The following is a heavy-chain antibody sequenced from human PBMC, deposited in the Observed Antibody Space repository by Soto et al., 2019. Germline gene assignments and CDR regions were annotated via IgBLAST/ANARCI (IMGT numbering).Heavy chain of an antibody. J-gene: IGHJ4*02. CDR1: GFTFSSYG. Sequence: GGSLRLSCAAPGFTFSSYGMHWVRQAPGKGLEWVAVISYDGSNKYYADSVKGRFTISRDNSKNTLYLQMNSLRAEDTAVYYCAKDLLSAAAGLGYWGQGTLVTVS. CDR2: ISYDGSNK. V-gene: IGHV3-30*18. CDR3: AKDLLSAAAGLGY. D-gene: IGHD6-13*01.